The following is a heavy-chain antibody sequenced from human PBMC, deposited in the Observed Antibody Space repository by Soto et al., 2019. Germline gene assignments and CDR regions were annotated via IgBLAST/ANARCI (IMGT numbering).Heavy chain of an antibody. V-gene: IGHV1-46*01. Sequence: ASVKVSCKASGYSFISHYIHWVRQAPGERIEWMGFINPSGGSATLAQKFQGRVTMTRDTSTSTVYMELTILRSEDAAVYYCARDYLSSKLSLSYFDFWGQGTLVTVSS. CDR2: INPSGGSA. CDR1: GYSFISHY. CDR3: ARDYLSSKLSLSYFDF. J-gene: IGHJ4*02. D-gene: IGHD2-2*01.